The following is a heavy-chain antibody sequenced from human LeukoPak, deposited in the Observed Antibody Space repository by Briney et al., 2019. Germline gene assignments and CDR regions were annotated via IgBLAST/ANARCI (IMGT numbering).Heavy chain of an antibody. J-gene: IGHJ4*02. V-gene: IGHV1-8*01. Sequence: ASVKVSCKASGYTSTSYDINWVRQATGQGLEWMGWMNPNSGNTGYAQKFQGRVTMTRNTSISTAYMELSSLRSEDTAVYYCARASAIRYLSDYWGQGTLVTVSS. CDR2: MNPNSGNT. CDR1: GYTSTSYD. CDR3: ARASAIRYLSDY. D-gene: IGHD2-2*02.